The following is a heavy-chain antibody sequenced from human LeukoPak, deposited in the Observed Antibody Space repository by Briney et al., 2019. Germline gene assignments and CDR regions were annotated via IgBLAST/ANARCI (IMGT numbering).Heavy chain of an antibody. CDR3: ARVNGSGSYLSLYYYYYMDV. J-gene: IGHJ6*03. CDR2: ISYDGSNK. Sequence: GGSLRLSCAASGFTFSSYGMHWVRQAPGKGLEWVAVISYDGSNKYYADSVKGRFTISRDNSKNTLYLQMNSLRAEDTAVYYCARVNGSGSYLSLYYYYYMDVWGKGTTVTVSS. D-gene: IGHD3-10*01. V-gene: IGHV3-30*03. CDR1: GFTFSSYG.